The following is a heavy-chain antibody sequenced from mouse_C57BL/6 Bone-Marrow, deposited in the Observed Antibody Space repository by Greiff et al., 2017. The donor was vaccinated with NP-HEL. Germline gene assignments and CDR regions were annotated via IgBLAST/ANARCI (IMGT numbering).Heavy chain of an antibody. Sequence: QVHVKQSGAELAKPGASVKLSCKASGYTFTSYWMHWVKQRPGQGLEWIGYINPSSGYTKYNQKFKDKATLTADKSSSTAYMQLSSLTYEDSAVYYCAITAQARSYAMDYWGQGTSVTVSS. CDR1: GYTFTSYW. CDR3: AITAQARSYAMDY. CDR2: INPSSGYT. J-gene: IGHJ4*01. V-gene: IGHV1-7*01. D-gene: IGHD3-2*02.